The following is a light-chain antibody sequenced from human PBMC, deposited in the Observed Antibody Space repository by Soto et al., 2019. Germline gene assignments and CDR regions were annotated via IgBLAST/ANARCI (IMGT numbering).Light chain of an antibody. J-gene: IGKJ4*01. CDR2: AAS. V-gene: IGKV1-27*01. CDR1: QGISNY. CDR3: QQYGSSPEIT. Sequence: DIQMTQSPSSLSASVGDRVTITCRASQGISNYLAWYQQKPGKVPKLLIYAASTLQSGVPSRFSGSGSGTDFTLTISRLEPEDFAVYYCQQYGSSPEITFGGGTKVDIK.